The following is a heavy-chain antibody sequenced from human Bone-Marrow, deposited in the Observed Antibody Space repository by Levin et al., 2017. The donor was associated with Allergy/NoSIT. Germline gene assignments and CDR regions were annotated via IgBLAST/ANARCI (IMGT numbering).Heavy chain of an antibody. D-gene: IGHD2-2*03. J-gene: IGHJ4*02. CDR3: ARDWSLGIVSLPAFHYFDS. CDR2: ISHDGSNK. Sequence: GESLKISCAASGFSFTNHGMHWLRQAPGKGLEWVALISHDGSNKDYADSVKGRFTISRDNSKNTLFLQMNSLRADDTAVYYCARDWSLGIVSLPAFHYFDSWGQGGLVTVSS. CDR1: GFSFTNHG. V-gene: IGHV3-30*03.